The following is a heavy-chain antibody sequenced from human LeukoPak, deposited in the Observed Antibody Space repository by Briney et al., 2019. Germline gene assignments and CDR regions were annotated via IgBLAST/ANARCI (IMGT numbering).Heavy chain of an antibody. D-gene: IGHD6-19*01. Sequence: SETLSLTCTVSGGSISSYYWSWLRQPPGKGLEGIGYIYYSGSTNYNPSLKSRVTISVDTSKNQFSLKLSSVTAADTAVYYCAREGQWLPGFDYWGQGTLVTVSS. CDR2: IYYSGST. J-gene: IGHJ4*02. V-gene: IGHV4-59*01. CDR1: GGSISSYY. CDR3: AREGQWLPGFDY.